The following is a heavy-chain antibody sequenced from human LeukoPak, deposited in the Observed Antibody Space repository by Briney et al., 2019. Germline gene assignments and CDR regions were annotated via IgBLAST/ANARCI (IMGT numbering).Heavy chain of an antibody. V-gene: IGHV4-34*01. CDR2: INHSGST. CDR1: GGSFSGYY. Sequence: SETLSLTCAVYGGSFSGYYWSWIRQPPGKGLEWIGEINHSGSTNYNPSLKSRVTISVDTSKNQFSLKLSSVTAADTAVYYCASGTTVTNFAYWGQGTLVTVSS. CDR3: ASGTTVTNFAY. J-gene: IGHJ4*02. D-gene: IGHD4-17*01.